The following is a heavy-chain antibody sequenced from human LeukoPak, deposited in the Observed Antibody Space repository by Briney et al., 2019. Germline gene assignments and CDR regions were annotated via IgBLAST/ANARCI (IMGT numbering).Heavy chain of an antibody. CDR2: ISSSSSYI. J-gene: IGHJ3*02. CDR3: ARDPRPSYYYDSSGERAFDI. D-gene: IGHD3-22*01. CDR1: GFTFSSYS. Sequence: GGSLRLSCAASGFTFSSYSMNWVRQAPGKGLEWVLSISSSSSYIYYADSVKGRFTISRDNAKNSLYLQMSSLRAEDTAVYYCARDPRPSYYYDSSGERAFDIWGQGTMVTVSS. V-gene: IGHV3-21*01.